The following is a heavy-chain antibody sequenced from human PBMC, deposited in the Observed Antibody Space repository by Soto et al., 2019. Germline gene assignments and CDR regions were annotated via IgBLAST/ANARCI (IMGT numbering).Heavy chain of an antibody. D-gene: IGHD4-17*01. CDR2: VFCSGST. Sequence: PSETRSLTCSVSGRSITTDGYYWSWIRQHPGKGLEWIGFVFCSGSTYYNPSLKSRVAMSLDRSKNEFSLELRSLTAADTGVYYSAAPPYYGDPLDYWGQGTLVTVSS. J-gene: IGHJ4*02. V-gene: IGHV4-31*03. CDR3: AAPPYYGDPLDY. CDR1: GRSITTDGYY.